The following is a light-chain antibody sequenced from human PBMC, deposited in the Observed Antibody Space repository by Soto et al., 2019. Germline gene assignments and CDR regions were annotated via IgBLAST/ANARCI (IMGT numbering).Light chain of an antibody. CDR1: QSVSSY. CDR3: QQRSNWSWA. CDR2: DAS. V-gene: IGKV3-11*01. Sequence: DIVLTQSPDTLPLSPGERASLSCRASQSVSSYLAWYQQKPGQPTRLLIYDASNRATGIPPMFSGSGSGTDFTLTISSLEPEDVAVYYCQQRSNWSWAFGQGTKV. J-gene: IGKJ1*01.